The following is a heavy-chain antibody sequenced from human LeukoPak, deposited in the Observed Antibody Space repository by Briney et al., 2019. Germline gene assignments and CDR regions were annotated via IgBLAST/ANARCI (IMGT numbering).Heavy chain of an antibody. J-gene: IGHJ4*02. CDR2: ISGSGGGT. CDR3: AKGSSPWYFGY. Sequence: GGSLRLSCAASGLTFSSQAMSWVRQAPGKGLEWVSAISGSGGGTYYADSVKGRFTISRDNSKNTLYLQMNSLRAEDTAVYYCAKGSSPWYFGYWGQGTLVTVSS. D-gene: IGHD6-6*01. CDR1: GLTFSSQA. V-gene: IGHV3-23*01.